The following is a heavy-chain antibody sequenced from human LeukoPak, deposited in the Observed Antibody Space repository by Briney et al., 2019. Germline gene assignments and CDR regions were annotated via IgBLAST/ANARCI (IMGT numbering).Heavy chain of an antibody. V-gene: IGHV1-8*01. D-gene: IGHD5-12*01. Sequence: ASVKVSCKASGYTFTSYDINWVRQATGQGLEWMGWMNPNSGNTGYAQKFQGRVTMTRNTSISTAYMELSSLRSEDTAVYYCARGGDSGYDAHYYYYYYGMDVWGQGTTVTVSS. CDR3: ARGGDSGYDAHYYYYYYGMDV. J-gene: IGHJ6*02. CDR1: GYTFTSYD. CDR2: MNPNSGNT.